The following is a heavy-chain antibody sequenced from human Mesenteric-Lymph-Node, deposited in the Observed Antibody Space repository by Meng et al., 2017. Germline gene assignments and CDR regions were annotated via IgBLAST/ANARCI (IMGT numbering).Heavy chain of an antibody. D-gene: IGHD6-13*01. J-gene: IGHJ4*02. CDR3: ARTNPSIAATGAVGIDY. V-gene: IGHV4-38-2*01. Sequence: SETLSLTCAVSGYSISSGYYWGWIRQPPGKGLEWIGSIYHSGSTYYNPSLKSRVTMSVDTSRNQFSLKLSSVTAADTAVYYCARTNPSIAATGAVGIDYWGQGTLVTVSS. CDR1: GYSISSGYY. CDR2: IYHSGST.